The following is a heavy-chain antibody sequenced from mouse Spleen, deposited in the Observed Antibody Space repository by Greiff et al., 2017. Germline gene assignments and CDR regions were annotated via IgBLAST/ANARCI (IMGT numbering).Heavy chain of an antibody. J-gene: IGHJ2*01. Sequence: GGGLVQPKGSLKLSCAASGFSFNTYAMNWVRQAPGKGLEWVARIRSKSNNYATYYADSVKDRFTISRDDSESMLYLQMNNLKTEDTAMYYCVRHNYGYFDYWGQGTTLTVSS. CDR1: GFSFNTYA. CDR2: IRSKSNNYAT. CDR3: VRHNYGYFDY. D-gene: IGHD1-1*01. V-gene: IGHV10-1*01.